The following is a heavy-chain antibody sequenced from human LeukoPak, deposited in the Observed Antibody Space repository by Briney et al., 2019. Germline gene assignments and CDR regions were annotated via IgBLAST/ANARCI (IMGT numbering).Heavy chain of an antibody. D-gene: IGHD7-27*01. V-gene: IGHV1-3*01. CDR1: GYTFTSYA. CDR3: ATLDRWGYYFDY. Sequence: GASVKVSCKASGYTFTSYAMHWVRQAPGQRLGWMGWINAGNGNTKYSQKFQGRVTITRDTSASTAYMELSSLRSEDTAVYYCATLDRWGYYFDYWGQGTLVTVSS. J-gene: IGHJ4*02. CDR2: INAGNGNT.